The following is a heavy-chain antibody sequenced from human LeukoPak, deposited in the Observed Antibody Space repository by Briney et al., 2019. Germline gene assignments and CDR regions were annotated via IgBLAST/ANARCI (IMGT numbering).Heavy chain of an antibody. D-gene: IGHD3-9*01. Sequence: ASVKVSCKASGYTFTSYDINWVRQATGQGLEWMGWMNPNSGNTGYAQKFQGRVTITRNTSISTAYMELSSLRSEDTAVYYCARGLLYYDILTGYYDAFDIWGQGTMVTVSS. CDR3: ARGLLYYDILTGYYDAFDI. CDR1: GYTFTSYD. V-gene: IGHV1-8*01. CDR2: MNPNSGNT. J-gene: IGHJ3*02.